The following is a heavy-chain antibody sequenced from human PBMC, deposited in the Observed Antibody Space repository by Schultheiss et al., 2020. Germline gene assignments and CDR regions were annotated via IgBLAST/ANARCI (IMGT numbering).Heavy chain of an antibody. J-gene: IGHJ3*02. CDR2: IYYSGST. CDR1: GGSISSGGYY. Sequence: SATLSLTCTVSGGSISSGGYYWSWIRQHPGKGLEWIGYIYYSGSTYYNPSLKSRVTISVDTSKNQFSLKLSSVTAADTAVYYCASSYDSSGYYEHDAFDIWGQGTMVTVSS. D-gene: IGHD3-22*01. V-gene: IGHV4-31*03. CDR3: ASSYDSSGYYEHDAFDI.